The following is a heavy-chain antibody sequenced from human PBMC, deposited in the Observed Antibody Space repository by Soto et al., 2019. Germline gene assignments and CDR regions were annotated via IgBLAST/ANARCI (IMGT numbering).Heavy chain of an antibody. CDR3: ARGGDYYDSSVMGFDP. V-gene: IGHV5-51*01. D-gene: IGHD3-22*01. CDR2: IYPGDSDT. J-gene: IGHJ5*02. CDR1: GYSFTSYW. Sequence: PGESLKISCKGSGYSFTSYWIGWVRQMPGKGLEWMGIIYPGDSDTRYSPSFQGQVTISADKSISTAYLQWSSLKASDTAMYYCARGGDYYDSSVMGFDPWGQGTLVTVSS.